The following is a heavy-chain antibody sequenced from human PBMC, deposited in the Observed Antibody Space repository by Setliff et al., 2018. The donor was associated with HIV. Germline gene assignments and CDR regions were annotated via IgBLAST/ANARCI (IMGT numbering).Heavy chain of an antibody. CDR3: ARDDYYDSSGYWGSYYYYGMDV. D-gene: IGHD3-22*01. Sequence: ASVKVSCKASGYTFTGYYMHWVRQAPGQGLEWMGWINPNSGGTNYAQKFQGRVTMTWDTSISTAYMELSRLRSDDTAVYYCARDDYYDSSGYWGSYYYYGMDVWGQGTTVTVSS. V-gene: IGHV1-2*02. CDR1: GYTFTGYY. J-gene: IGHJ6*02. CDR2: INPNSGGT.